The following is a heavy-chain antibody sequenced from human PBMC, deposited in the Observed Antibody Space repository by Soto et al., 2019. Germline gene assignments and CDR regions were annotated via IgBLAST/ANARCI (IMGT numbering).Heavy chain of an antibody. D-gene: IGHD3-10*02. CDR2: IYTGDTT. CDR3: ARSSVSSNYYVYYAMDG. Sequence: GGSLRLSCAASGFTISSNYMTWVRQAPGKGLEWVSVIYTGDTTHYTGSVRGRFTISRDNSKNTVYLQMNSLRVEDTAVYYCARSSVSSNYYVYYAMDGWGQGTTVTVSS. V-gene: IGHV3-66*01. J-gene: IGHJ6*02. CDR1: GFTISSNY.